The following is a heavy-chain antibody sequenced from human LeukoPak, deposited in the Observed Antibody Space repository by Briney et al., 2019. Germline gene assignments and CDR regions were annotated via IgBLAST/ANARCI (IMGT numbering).Heavy chain of an antibody. D-gene: IGHD6-13*01. CDR1: GGSISSSSYY. CDR3: ASQNGGSSWYNSAPGRYGMDV. CDR2: INYSGST. J-gene: IGHJ6*02. Sequence: SETLSLTCTVSGGSISSSSYYWGWIRQPPGKGLEWIGSINYSGSTYYNPSLKSRVTISVDTSKNQFSLKLSSVTAADTAVYYCASQNGGSSWYNSAPGRYGMDVWGQGTTVTVSS. V-gene: IGHV4-39*07.